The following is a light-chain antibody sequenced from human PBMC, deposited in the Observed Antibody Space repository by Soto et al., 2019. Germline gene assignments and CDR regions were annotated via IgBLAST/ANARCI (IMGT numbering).Light chain of an antibody. CDR1: QSVSSN. J-gene: IGKJ5*01. CDR3: QQYGSSST. V-gene: IGKV3-20*01. CDR2: GAS. Sequence: IVLTQSPATLSLSPGERATLSCRASQSVSSNLAWYQQKPGQAPRLLIYGASSRPTGIPDRFSGSGSGTDFTLTISRLEPEDFAVYYCQQYGSSSTFGQGTRLEI.